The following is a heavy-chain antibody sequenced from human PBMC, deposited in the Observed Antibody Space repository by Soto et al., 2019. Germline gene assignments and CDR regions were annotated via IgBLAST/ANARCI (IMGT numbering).Heavy chain of an antibody. CDR1: GVSISSSSYY. J-gene: IGHJ4*02. CDR3: AGIAVAASEYYFDY. D-gene: IGHD6-19*01. Sequence: SGALSLTCTLSGVSISSSSYYSGWILQPPGKGLEWIGSIYYSGSTYYNPSLKSLVTISVDTSKNQFSLKLSSVTAADTAVYYCAGIAVAASEYYFDYWGQGTLVTVSS. CDR2: IYYSGST. V-gene: IGHV4-39*01.